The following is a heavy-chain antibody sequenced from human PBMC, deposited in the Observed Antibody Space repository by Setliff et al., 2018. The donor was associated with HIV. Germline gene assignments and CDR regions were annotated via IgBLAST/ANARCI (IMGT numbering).Heavy chain of an antibody. Sequence: GGSLRLSCTTSGFTFGDYAMSWVRQAPGKGLEWVTFIQYDGNNEYYADSVKGRFTISRDNAKNMLYLQMNSLRPEDTAVYYCVKEDITYDSWGQGTLVTVSS. J-gene: IGHJ4*02. CDR3: VKEDITYDS. CDR2: IQYDGNNE. V-gene: IGHV3-30*02. CDR1: GFTFGDYA. D-gene: IGHD2-15*01.